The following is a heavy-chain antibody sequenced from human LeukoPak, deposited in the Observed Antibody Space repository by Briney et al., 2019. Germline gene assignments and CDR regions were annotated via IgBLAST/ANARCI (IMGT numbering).Heavy chain of an antibody. Sequence: SETLSLTCAVSGGSFSGYYWSWIRQPPGKGLEWIGEINHSGSTNYNPSLKSRVTISVDTSKNRFSLKLRPVTAADTAVYYCARSMVVMTATSVRQPRPWNAFDSGGEGRMVTVSS. CDR1: GGSFSGYY. D-gene: IGHD2-21*02. CDR3: ARSMVVMTATSVRQPRPWNAFDS. J-gene: IGHJ3*02. V-gene: IGHV4-34*01. CDR2: INHSGST.